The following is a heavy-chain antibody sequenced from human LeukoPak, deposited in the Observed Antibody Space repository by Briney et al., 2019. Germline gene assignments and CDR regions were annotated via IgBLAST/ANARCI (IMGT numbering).Heavy chain of an antibody. J-gene: IGHJ4*02. CDR1: GYTFTTYA. CDR2: VDAGNGNT. D-gene: IGHD6-13*01. Sequence: ASVKVSCKASGYTFTTYAMHWVRQAPGQRLEWMGWVDAGNGNTKYSQKFQGRVTITRDTSASTAYMELSGLRSEDTAVYYCARSPTLSIAAAGTYYFDYWGQGTLVTVSS. CDR3: ARSPTLSIAAAGTYYFDY. V-gene: IGHV1-3*01.